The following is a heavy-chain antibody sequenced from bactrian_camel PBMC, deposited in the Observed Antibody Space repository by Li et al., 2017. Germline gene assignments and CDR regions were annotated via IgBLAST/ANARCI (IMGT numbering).Heavy chain of an antibody. CDR2: ISMDGVET. Sequence: VQLVESGGGTVQPGGSLRLSCAASGFTFSSYDMSWVRQAPGQGLEWVSSISMDGVETVYADSLKGRFTVSRDNAANMLWLQLNSLKTEDTAMYYCANVHARPGWNIDGYWGKGTQVTVS. CDR3: ANVHARPGWNIDGY. J-gene: IGHJ6*01. CDR1: GFTFSSYD. D-gene: IGHD5*01. V-gene: IGHV3S40*01.